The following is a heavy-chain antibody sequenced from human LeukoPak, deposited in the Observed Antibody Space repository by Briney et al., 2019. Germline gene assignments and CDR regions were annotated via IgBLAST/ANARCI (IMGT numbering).Heavy chain of an antibody. CDR2: ISGSTSTI. CDR3: ARGHCTNGVCSFDY. V-gene: IGHV3-48*01. CDR1: GFTFSPYT. J-gene: IGHJ4*02. D-gene: IGHD2-8*01. Sequence: GGSLRLSCVASGFTFSPYTMNWVRQAPGKGLEWVAYISGSTSTIYYADSVYGRFTISRDNDKNTLYLQMSSLRAEDTAVYYCARGHCTNGVCSFDYWGQGTLVTVSS.